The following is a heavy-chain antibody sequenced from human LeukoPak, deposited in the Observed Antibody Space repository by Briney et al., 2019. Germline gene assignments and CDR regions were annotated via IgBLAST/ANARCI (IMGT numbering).Heavy chain of an antibody. V-gene: IGHV4-4*07. J-gene: IGHJ4*02. CDR2: IYTSGST. Sequence: SETLSLTCTVSGGSTSSYYWSWIRQPAGKGLEWIGRIYTSGSTNYNPSLKSRVTMSVDTSKNQFSLKLSSVTAADTAVYYCARDGSDSSGWFLVDYWGQGTLVTVSS. CDR1: GGSTSSYY. CDR3: ARDGSDSSGWFLVDY. D-gene: IGHD6-19*01.